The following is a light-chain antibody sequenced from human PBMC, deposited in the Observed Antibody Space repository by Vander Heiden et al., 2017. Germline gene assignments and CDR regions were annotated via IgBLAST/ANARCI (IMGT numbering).Light chain of an antibody. CDR2: DAS. Sequence: EIVMTQSPATLSVSPGERATLSCRASQSIGDYLAWYQQKAGQAPRLLIYDASTRAADFPARFSGSGSGTEFTLTINSLQSEDFAVYYCQQDNDWPYTFGQGTKLEIK. V-gene: IGKV3-15*01. CDR1: QSIGDY. CDR3: QQDNDWPYT. J-gene: IGKJ2*01.